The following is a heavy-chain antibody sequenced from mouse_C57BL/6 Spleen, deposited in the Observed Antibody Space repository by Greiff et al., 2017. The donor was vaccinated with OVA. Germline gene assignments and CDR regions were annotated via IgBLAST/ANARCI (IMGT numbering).Heavy chain of an antibody. CDR2: IDPNSGGT. V-gene: IGHV1-72*01. CDR3: AYYYGSSPYYAMDY. Sequence: QVQLQQPGAELVKPGASVKLSCKASGYTFTSYWMHWVKQRPGRGLEWIGRIDPNSGGTKYNEKFKSKATLTVDKPSSTAHMQLSSLTSEDSAVYYCAYYYGSSPYYAMDYWGQGTSVTVSS. CDR1: GYTFTSYW. D-gene: IGHD1-1*01. J-gene: IGHJ4*01.